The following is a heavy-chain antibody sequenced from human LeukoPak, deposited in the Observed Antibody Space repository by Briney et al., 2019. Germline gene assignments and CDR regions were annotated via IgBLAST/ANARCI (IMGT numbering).Heavy chain of an antibody. CDR1: GGSISSCGYY. J-gene: IGHJ4*02. Sequence: SQTLSLTCTVSGGSISSCGYYWSWIRQHPGKGLEGIGYIYYSGSNYDNPSLKSRVTISVDTSKNQFSLMLSFVTAAETAVYYCARGCSSTSCYDYWGEGTLVSVSS. CDR2: IYYSGSN. V-gene: IGHV4-31*03. D-gene: IGHD2-2*01. CDR3: ARGCSSTSCYDY.